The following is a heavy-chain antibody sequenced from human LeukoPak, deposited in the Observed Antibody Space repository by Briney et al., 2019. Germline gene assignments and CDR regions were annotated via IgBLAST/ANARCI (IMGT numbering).Heavy chain of an antibody. CDR2: INWSGGST. J-gene: IGHJ4*02. V-gene: IGHV3-20*04. CDR1: GFAFDEHG. Sequence: GGSLRLSCTASGFAFDEHGMSWVRHVPGKGLEWVSGINWSGGSTDYADPLRGRFTISRDNSKNTLYLQMNSLRAEDTALYYCARTAMGDYVRFPNDYWGQGTLVTVSS. D-gene: IGHD4-17*01. CDR3: ARTAMGDYVRFPNDY.